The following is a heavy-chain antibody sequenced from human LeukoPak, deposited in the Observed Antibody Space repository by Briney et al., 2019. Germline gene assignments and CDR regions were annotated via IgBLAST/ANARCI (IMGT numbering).Heavy chain of an antibody. CDR1: GFTFSSYS. CDR2: ISSSSSYI. Sequence: GGSLRLSCAASGFTFSSYSMNWVRPAPGKGLEWVSSISSSSSYIYYADSVKGRFTTSRDNAKNSLYLQMNSLRAEDTAVYYCASAMGSLGYWGQGTLVTVSS. J-gene: IGHJ4*02. CDR3: ASAMGSLGY. D-gene: IGHD3-16*01. V-gene: IGHV3-21*01.